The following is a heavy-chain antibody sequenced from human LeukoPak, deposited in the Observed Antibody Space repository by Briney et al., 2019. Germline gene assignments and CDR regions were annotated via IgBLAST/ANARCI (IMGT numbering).Heavy chain of an antibody. CDR2: INTNTGNP. V-gene: IGHV7-4-1*02. CDR1: GNTFTRYA. D-gene: IGHD6-13*01. J-gene: IGHJ4*02. CDR3: ARVRSSSWYDY. Sequence: APVKVSCKASGNTFTRYAMNWVRQAPGQGLEWMGWINTNTGNPTYAQGFTGRFVFSLDTSVSTAYLQISSLKAEDTAVYYCARVRSSSWYDYWGQGTLVTVSS.